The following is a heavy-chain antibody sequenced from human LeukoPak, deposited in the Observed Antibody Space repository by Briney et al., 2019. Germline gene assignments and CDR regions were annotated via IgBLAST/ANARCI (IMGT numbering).Heavy chain of an antibody. CDR3: ARDLAPGVSYRTFDI. CDR1: GFTFSDYY. V-gene: IGHV3-11*01. Sequence: GGSLRLSCAASGFTFSDYYMSWIRQAPGKGLEWVSYISSSGSTIYYADSVKGRFTISRDNAKNSLYLQMNSLRAEDTAVYYCARDLAPGVSYRTFDIWGQGTMVTVSS. CDR2: ISSSGSTI. D-gene: IGHD3-16*02. J-gene: IGHJ3*02.